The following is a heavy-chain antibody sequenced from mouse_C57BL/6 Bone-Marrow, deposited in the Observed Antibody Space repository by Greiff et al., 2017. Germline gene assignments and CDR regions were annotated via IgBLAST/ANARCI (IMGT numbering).Heavy chain of an antibody. V-gene: IGHV1-18*01. CDR2: INPNNGGT. CDR3: ARSPRYGSSYYFDC. CDR1: GYTFTDYN. Sequence: EVQLQESGPELVKPGASVKIPCKASGYTFTDYNMDWVKQSHGKSLEWIGDINPNNGGTIYNQKFKGKATLTVDKSSSTAYMELRSLTSEDTAVYYCARSPRYGSSYYFDCWGKGTTLPVSS. D-gene: IGHD1-1*01. J-gene: IGHJ2*01.